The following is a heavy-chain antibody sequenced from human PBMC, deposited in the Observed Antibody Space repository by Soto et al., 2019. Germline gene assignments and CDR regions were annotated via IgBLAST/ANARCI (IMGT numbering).Heavy chain of an antibody. CDR1: GFTVSSNY. V-gene: IGHV3-53*01. CDR3: ARGEVTNGYKKDYFDL. J-gene: IGHJ4*02. D-gene: IGHD5-12*01. Sequence: EVQLVESGGGLIQPGGSLRLSCAASGFTVSSNYMSWVRQAPGKGLEWVSVVYSGGSIYYADSVKGRFTISRDDSKNALYLQMNSLRAEDTAVYYCARGEVTNGYKKDYFDLWGQGNLVSVSS. CDR2: VYSGGSI.